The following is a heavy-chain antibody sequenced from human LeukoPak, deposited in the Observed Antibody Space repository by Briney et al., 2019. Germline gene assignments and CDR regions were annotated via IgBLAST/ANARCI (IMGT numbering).Heavy chain of an antibody. J-gene: IGHJ5*02. CDR1: GGSISSGGYY. CDR3: ARVVTGLARWFDP. V-gene: IGHV4-31*03. D-gene: IGHD2-21*02. Sequence: PSETLSLTCTVSGGSISSGGYYWSWIPQHPGKGLEWIGYIYYSRTTYYNPSLKRRVTISVDTSKNQFSLKLSPVTAADTAAYYCARVVTGLARWFDPWGQGTLVTVSS. CDR2: IYYSRTT.